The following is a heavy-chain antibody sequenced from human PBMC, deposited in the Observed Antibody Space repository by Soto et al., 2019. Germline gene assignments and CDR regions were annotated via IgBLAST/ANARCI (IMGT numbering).Heavy chain of an antibody. CDR1: GYTFTSYG. Sequence: QVPLVQSGAEVKKPGASVKVSCKASGYTFTSYGISWVRQAPGQGLEWMGWISAYNGNTNYAQKLQGRVTMTTDTSRSTAYMELRSLRSDDTAVYYCARAAGYSCGWYHHYYGMDVWGQGTTVTVSS. V-gene: IGHV1-18*01. CDR3: ARAAGYSCGWYHHYYGMDV. J-gene: IGHJ6*02. CDR2: ISAYNGNT. D-gene: IGHD6-19*01.